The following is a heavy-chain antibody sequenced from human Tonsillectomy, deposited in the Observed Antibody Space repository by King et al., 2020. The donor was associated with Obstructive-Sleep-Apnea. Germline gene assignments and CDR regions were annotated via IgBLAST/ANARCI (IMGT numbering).Heavy chain of an antibody. CDR1: GFSLSSTGVG. CDR2: IFWDDDN. D-gene: IGHD3-9*01. J-gene: IGHJ4*02. Sequence: TLKESGPTLVKPTQTLTLTCTFSGFSLSSTGVGVGWIRQSPGKALECLAVIFWDDDNLYSPSLKSTLTFPKDTSKNQVVLTMTSMDPVDTGTYYCAHSQITILDYFDYWGQGTLVTVSS. V-gene: IGHV2-5*02. CDR3: AHSQITILDYFDY.